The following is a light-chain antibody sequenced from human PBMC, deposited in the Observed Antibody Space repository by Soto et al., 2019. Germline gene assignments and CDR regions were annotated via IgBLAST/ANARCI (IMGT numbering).Light chain of an antibody. J-gene: IGKJ1*01. CDR1: QSVSSN. V-gene: IGKV3-15*01. CDR2: GAS. Sequence: DIVMTQSPATLSVSPGERATLSCRASQSVSSNLAWYQQKPGQAPRLLIYGASTRATGIPARFSGSGSGTEFTLTRSRLQSEDFAVYYCQQYNNWPRWTFGQGTKVEIK. CDR3: QQYNNWPRWT.